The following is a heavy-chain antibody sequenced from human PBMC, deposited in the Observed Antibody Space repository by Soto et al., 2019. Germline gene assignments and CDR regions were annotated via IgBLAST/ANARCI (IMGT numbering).Heavy chain of an antibody. D-gene: IGHD1-26*01. V-gene: IGHV4-59*01. CDR3: ARGSIGGVAAFDI. J-gene: IGHJ3*02. CDR1: GGSISSYY. CDR2: IYYSGST. Sequence: QVQLQESGPGLVKPSETLSLTCTVSGGSISSYYWSWIRQPPGKGLEWIGYIYYSGSTNYNPSLKGRVTISVDTCKNQFSLKLSSVSAADTAVYYCARGSIGGVAAFDIWGQGTMVTVSS.